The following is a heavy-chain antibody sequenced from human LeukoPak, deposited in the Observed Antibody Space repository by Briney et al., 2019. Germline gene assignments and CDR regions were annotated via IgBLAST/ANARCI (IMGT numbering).Heavy chain of an antibody. Sequence: GASVKVSCKASGYTFTGYYMHWVRQAPGQGLEWMGWINPNNGGTNYAQKFQGRVTMTRDTSISTAYMELNRLRSDDTAVYYCARDQFDYYDSSGRHTPFDYWGQGTLVTVSS. D-gene: IGHD3-22*01. J-gene: IGHJ4*02. V-gene: IGHV1-2*02. CDR3: ARDQFDYYDSSGRHTPFDY. CDR1: GYTFTGYY. CDR2: INPNNGGT.